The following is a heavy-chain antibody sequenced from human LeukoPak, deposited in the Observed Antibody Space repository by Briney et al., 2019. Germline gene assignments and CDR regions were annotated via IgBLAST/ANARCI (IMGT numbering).Heavy chain of an antibody. D-gene: IGHD1-1*01. J-gene: IGHJ3*02. CDR3: ARDLDPDSGFDAFDI. V-gene: IGHV4-61*02. CDR2: IYTSGST. Sequence: SQTLSLTCTVSGGSISSGSYYWSWIRQPAGKGLEWIGRIYTSGSTNYNPSLKSRVTISVDTSKNQFSLKLSSVTAADTAVYYCARDLDPDSGFDAFDIWGQGTMVTVSS. CDR1: GGSISSGSYY.